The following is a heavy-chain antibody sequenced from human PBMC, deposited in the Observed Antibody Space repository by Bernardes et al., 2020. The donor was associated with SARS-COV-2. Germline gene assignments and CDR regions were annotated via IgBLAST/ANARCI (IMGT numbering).Heavy chain of an antibody. CDR1: GGSISSSGYY. CDR2: IYYSGST. D-gene: IGHD5-18*01. J-gene: IGHJ4*02. CDR3: ARRGYSYGYIDY. V-gene: IGHV4-39*01. Sequence: SETLSLTCTVSGGSISSSGYYWGWIRQPPEKGLEWIGNIYYSGSTYYNPSLKSRVTISVDTSKSQFSLNLSSVTAADTAVYYCARRGYSYGYIDYWGQGILVTVSS.